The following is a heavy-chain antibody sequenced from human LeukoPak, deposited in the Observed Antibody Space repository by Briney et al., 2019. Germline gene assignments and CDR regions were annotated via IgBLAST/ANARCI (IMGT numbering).Heavy chain of an antibody. CDR1: GYSFTSYW. CDR3: ERLQCGGGSYCSGSAYYFDH. V-gene: IGHV5-51*01. Sequence: GESLKISCKGSGYSFTSYWIAWVRQMPGGGQDWMGIIYPGDSDIRYSPSFQVQVTISTARSISTAYLQWLTLKASDGAIYYCERLQCGGGSYCSGSAYYFDHWGQGTLVTVSS. J-gene: IGHJ4*02. D-gene: IGHD2-15*01. CDR2: IYPGDSDI.